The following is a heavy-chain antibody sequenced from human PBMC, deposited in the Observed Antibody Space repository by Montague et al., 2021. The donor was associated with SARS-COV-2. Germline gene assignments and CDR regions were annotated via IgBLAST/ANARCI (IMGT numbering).Heavy chain of an antibody. CDR2: ISHDGNYE. CDR1: GFTFSTYA. V-gene: IGHV3-33*01. J-gene: IGHJ4*02. D-gene: IGHD6-19*01. CDR3: AVQPRDSSAWHPFDH. Sequence: SLRLSCAASGFTFSTYAIHWVRQAPGKGLEWVAIISHDGNYEHYADSVKGRFTISRDSSKNTLHLQMNSLTAEDTAVYYCAVQPRDSSAWHPFDHWGQGTLVTVSS.